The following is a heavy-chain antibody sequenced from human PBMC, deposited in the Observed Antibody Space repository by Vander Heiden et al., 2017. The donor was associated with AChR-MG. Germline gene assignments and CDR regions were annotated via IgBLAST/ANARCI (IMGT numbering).Heavy chain of an antibody. D-gene: IGHD2-15*01. Sequence: QLQLQESGSGLVKPSQTLSLTCGVSGGSISHSNGGHAWTWIRQPPGKRLEWIGYIYHNGNTYYNPSLRSRVTISTDRPKTQFSLNLSSVTAADTAVYYCARGIDYCSDGTCYTGYYYYMDVWCKGTTVTLSS. CDR1: GGSISHSNGGHA. V-gene: IGHV4-30-2*01. CDR3: ARGIDYCSDGTCYTGYYYYMDV. CDR2: IYHNGNT. J-gene: IGHJ6*03.